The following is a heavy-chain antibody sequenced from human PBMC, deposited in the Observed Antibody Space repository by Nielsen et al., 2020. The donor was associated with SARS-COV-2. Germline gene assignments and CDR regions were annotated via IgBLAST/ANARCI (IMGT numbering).Heavy chain of an antibody. J-gene: IGHJ3*02. CDR3: ARVTAYYDFWSGRDAFDI. D-gene: IGHD3-3*01. CDR2: IKQDGSEK. V-gene: IGHV3-7*03. Sequence: VRQAPGKGLEWVANIKQDGSEKYYVDSVKGRFTISRDNAKNSLYLQMNSLRAEDTAVYYCARVTAYYDFWSGRDAFDIWGQGTMVTVSS.